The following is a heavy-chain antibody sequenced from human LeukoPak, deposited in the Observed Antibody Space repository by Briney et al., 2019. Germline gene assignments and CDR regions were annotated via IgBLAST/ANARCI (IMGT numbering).Heavy chain of an antibody. V-gene: IGHV3-48*04. J-gene: IGHJ4*02. CDR1: GFTFSSYS. CDR2: ISSSSSTI. CDR3: ARDENIVVVAFDY. D-gene: IGHD2-21*01. Sequence: GGSLRLSCAASGFTFSSYSMNWVRQAPGKGLEWVSYISSSSSTIYYADSVKGRFTISRDNAKNSLYLQMDSLRAEDTAVYYCARDENIVVVAFDYWGQGTLVTVSS.